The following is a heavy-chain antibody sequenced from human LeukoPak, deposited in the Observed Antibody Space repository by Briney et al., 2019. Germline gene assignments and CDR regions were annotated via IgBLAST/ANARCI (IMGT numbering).Heavy chain of an antibody. J-gene: IGHJ5*02. CDR3: ARALAAAGTGNWFDP. D-gene: IGHD6-13*01. CDR1: GGSISSYY. V-gene: IGHV4-59*12. Sequence: SETLSLTCTVSGGSISSYYWSWIRQPPGKGLEWIGYIYYSGSTNYNPSLKSRVTISVDTSKNQFSLKLSSVTAADTAVYYCARALAAAGTGNWFDPWGQGTLVTVSS. CDR2: IYYSGST.